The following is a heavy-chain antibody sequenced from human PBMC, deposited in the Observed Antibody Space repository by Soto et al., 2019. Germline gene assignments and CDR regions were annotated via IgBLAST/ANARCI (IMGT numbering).Heavy chain of an antibody. CDR1: GGTFSSYA. CDR3: ARDRRGTQSRYDYYYSMDV. D-gene: IGHD1-1*01. CDR2: IIPIFGTA. Sequence: QVQLVQSGAEVKKPGSSVKVSCKASGGTFSSYAISWVRQAPGQGLEWMGGIIPIFGTANYAQKFQGRVTITADESTSTAYRELSSMRSEDTAVYYCARDRRGTQSRYDYYYSMDVWGQGTTVTVSS. J-gene: IGHJ6*02. V-gene: IGHV1-69*01.